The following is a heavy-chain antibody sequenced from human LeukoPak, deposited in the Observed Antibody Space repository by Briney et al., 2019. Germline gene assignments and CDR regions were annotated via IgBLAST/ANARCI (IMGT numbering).Heavy chain of an antibody. V-gene: IGHV4-59*12. Sequence: SETLSLTCTVSGGSISSYYWSWIRQPPGKGLEWIGYIYYSGSTNYNPSLKSRVTISVDTSKNQFSLKLSSVTAADTAVYYCAGIAVAGPDYWGQGTLVTVSS. CDR3: AGIAVAGPDY. D-gene: IGHD6-19*01. J-gene: IGHJ4*02. CDR2: IYYSGST. CDR1: GGSISSYY.